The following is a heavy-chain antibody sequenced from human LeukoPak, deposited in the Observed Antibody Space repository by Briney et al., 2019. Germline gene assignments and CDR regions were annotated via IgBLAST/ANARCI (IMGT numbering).Heavy chain of an antibody. CDR1: GFTFSSYS. V-gene: IGHV3-23*01. Sequence: PGGSLRLSCAASGFTFSSYSMNWVRQAPGEGLERVSVISGSGGNTDYADSVKGRFTISRDNSKNTLYLQMNSLRVEDTAVYYCAKDLVGDTRGYYFDSWGQGTLVTVSS. CDR3: AKDLVGDTRGYYFDS. CDR2: ISGSGGNT. J-gene: IGHJ4*02. D-gene: IGHD1-26*01.